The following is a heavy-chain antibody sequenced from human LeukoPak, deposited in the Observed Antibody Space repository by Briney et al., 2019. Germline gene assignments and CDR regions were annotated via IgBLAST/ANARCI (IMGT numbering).Heavy chain of an antibody. CDR3: ASLTGA. CDR1: GFTFSSYA. Sequence: GGSLRLSCAASGFTFSSYAMHWVRQAPGKGLEWVAVISYDGSNKYYADSVKGRFTISRDNSKNTLYLQMNSLRAEDMAVYYCASLTGAWGQGTLVTVSS. D-gene: IGHD3-10*01. J-gene: IGHJ5*02. CDR2: ISYDGSNK. V-gene: IGHV3-30-3*01.